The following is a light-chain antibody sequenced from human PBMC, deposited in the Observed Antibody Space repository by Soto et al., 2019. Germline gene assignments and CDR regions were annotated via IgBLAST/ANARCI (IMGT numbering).Light chain of an antibody. CDR1: QSLLHSNGYNY. J-gene: IGKJ4*01. CDR2: LGS. V-gene: IGKV2-28*01. Sequence: DIVMTQSPLSLPVTPGEPASISCRSSQSLLHSNGYNYLDWYLQKPGQSPQLLIYLGSNRASGVPHKFSGSGSGTDFTLKISRGEAEDVGVYYCMQALQTPGTFGGGTKVEIK. CDR3: MQALQTPGT.